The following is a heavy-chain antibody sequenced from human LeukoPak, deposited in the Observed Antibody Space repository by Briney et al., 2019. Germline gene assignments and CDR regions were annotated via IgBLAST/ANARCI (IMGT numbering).Heavy chain of an antibody. CDR2: IYPGDSDT. D-gene: IGHD3-10*01. CDR3: ARTRGSGSYQDYFDY. J-gene: IGHJ4*02. CDR1: GYSFTSYW. V-gene: IGHV5-51*01. Sequence: KISCKGSGYSFTSYWIGWVRQMPGKGLEWMGIIYPGDSDTRYSPSFQGQVTISADKSISTAYLQWSSLKASDTAMYYCARTRGSGSYQDYFDYWGQGTLVTVSS.